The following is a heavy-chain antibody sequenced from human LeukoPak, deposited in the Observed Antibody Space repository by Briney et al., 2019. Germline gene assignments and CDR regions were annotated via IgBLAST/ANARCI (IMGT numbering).Heavy chain of an antibody. D-gene: IGHD3-10*01. V-gene: IGHV3-21*01. J-gene: IGHJ4*02. Sequence: GGSLRLSCAASGFTFSSYSMNWVRQAPGKGLEWVSSISSSSSHIYYADSVKGRFTISRDNAKNSLYLQMNSLGAEDTAVYYCARRSRGTGSWYYFDYWGQGTLVTVSS. CDR2: ISSSSSHI. CDR1: GFTFSSYS. CDR3: ARRSRGTGSWYYFDY.